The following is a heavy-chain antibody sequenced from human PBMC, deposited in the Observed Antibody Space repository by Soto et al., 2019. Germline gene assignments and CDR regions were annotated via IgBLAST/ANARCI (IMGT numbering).Heavy chain of an antibody. CDR2: TYYSGST. CDR3: ARDVDDSSGYYSDY. D-gene: IGHD3-22*01. CDR1: GGSISSGDYY. J-gene: IGHJ4*02. V-gene: IGHV4-30-4*01. Sequence: PSETLSLTCTVSGGSISSGDYYWSWIRQPPGKGLEWIGYTYYSGSTYYNPSLKSRVTISVDTSKNQFSLKLSSVTAADTAVYYCARDVDDSSGYYSDYWGQGTLVTVSS.